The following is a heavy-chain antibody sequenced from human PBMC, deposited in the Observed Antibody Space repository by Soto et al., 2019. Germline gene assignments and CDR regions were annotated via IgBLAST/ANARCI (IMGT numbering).Heavy chain of an antibody. V-gene: IGHV1-8*01. J-gene: IGHJ4*02. CDR3: ARGGVFFFAAPTNPFDY. D-gene: IGHD3-10*01. CDR1: GYTFTSYD. Sequence: ASVKVSCKASGYTFTSYDINWVRQATGQGLEWMGWMNPNSGNTGYAQKFQGRVTMTRNTSISTAYMELSSLRSEETAVYYCARGGVFFFAAPTNPFDYWGQGTLVTVSS. CDR2: MNPNSGNT.